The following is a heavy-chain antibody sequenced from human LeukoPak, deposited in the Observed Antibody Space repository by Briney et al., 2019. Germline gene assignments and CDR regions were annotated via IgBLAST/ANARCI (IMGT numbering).Heavy chain of an antibody. CDR1: GGSISSYY. CDR3: ARESDYGSGSSDY. V-gene: IGHV4-59*12. J-gene: IGHJ4*02. Sequence: SETLSLTCTVSGGSISSYYWSWIRQPPGKGLEWIGYIYYSGSTNYNPSLKSRVTISVDTSKNQFSLKLSSVTAADTAVYYCARESDYGSGSSDYWGQGTLVTVSS. D-gene: IGHD3-10*01. CDR2: IYYSGST.